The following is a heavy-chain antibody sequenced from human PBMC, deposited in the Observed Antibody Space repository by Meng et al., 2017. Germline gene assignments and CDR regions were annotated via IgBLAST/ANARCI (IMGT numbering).Heavy chain of an antibody. CDR3: ARGVGYGGNSLYFDY. CDR1: GGTVSSYA. J-gene: IGHJ4*02. D-gene: IGHD4-23*01. Sequence: QVELGQSGAEVKKPGSSVKVYCKASGGTVSSYAISWVRQAPGQGLEWMGGIIPIFGTANYAQKFQGRVTITADKSTSTAYMELSSLRSEDTAVYYCARGVGYGGNSLYFDYWVQGTLVTVSS. V-gene: IGHV1-69*06. CDR2: IIPIFGTA.